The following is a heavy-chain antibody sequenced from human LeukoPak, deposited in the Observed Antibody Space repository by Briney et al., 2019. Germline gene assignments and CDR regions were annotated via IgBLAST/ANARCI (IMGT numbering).Heavy chain of an antibody. CDR1: GGSISSYY. CDR3: ARERSRDGYNYDY. Sequence: SETLSLTCTVSGGSISSYYWSWIRQPPGKGLEWIGYIYYSGSTNYTPSLKSRVTISVDTSKNQFSLNLSSVTAADTAVYYRARERSRDGYNYDYWGQGTLVTVSS. V-gene: IGHV4-59*01. CDR2: IYYSGST. D-gene: IGHD5-24*01. J-gene: IGHJ4*02.